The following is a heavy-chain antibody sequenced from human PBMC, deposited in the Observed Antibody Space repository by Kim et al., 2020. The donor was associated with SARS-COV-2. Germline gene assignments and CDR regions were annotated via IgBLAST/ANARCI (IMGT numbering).Heavy chain of an antibody. V-gene: IGHV3-23*01. CDR2: LRGSGGVP. J-gene: IGHJ4*02. Sequence: GGSLRLSCAASGFSFTKYALSWVRQAPGKGLEWVSTLRGSGGVPFYADPVKGRFIISRDNSKNTLYLQMESLRAEDTAIYYCANGATDCGATCLITPFEHWGQGTLVTVSS. CDR3: ANGATDCGATCLITPFEH. CDR1: GFSFTKYA. D-gene: IGHD2-15*01.